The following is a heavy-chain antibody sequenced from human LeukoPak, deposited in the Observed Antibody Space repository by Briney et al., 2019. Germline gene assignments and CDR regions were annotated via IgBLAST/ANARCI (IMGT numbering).Heavy chain of an antibody. J-gene: IGHJ4*02. V-gene: IGHV1-3*01. CDR3: ARADMVVAATYYFDY. D-gene: IGHD2-15*01. CDR2: INAGNGNT. CDR1: GYTFTSYA. Sequence: ASVKVSCKASGYTFTSYAMHWVRQAPGQRLEWMGWINAGNGNTKYSQKFQGRVTITRDTSASTAYMELSSLGSEDTAVYYCARADMVVAATYYFDYWGQGTLVTVSS.